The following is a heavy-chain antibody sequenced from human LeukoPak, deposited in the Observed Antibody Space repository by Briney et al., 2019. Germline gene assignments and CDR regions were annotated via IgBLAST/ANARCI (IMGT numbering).Heavy chain of an antibody. V-gene: IGHV1-3*01. CDR2: INAGNGNT. CDR1: GYTFTSYA. CDR3: ARTPMESDLWFGESPRDY. J-gene: IGHJ4*02. Sequence: GASVKVSCKASGYTFTSYAMHWVRQAPGQRLEWMGWINAGNGNTKYSQKFQGRVTITRDTSASTAYMELRSLRSDDTAVYYCARTPMESDLWFGESPRDYWGQGTLVTVSS. D-gene: IGHD3-10*01.